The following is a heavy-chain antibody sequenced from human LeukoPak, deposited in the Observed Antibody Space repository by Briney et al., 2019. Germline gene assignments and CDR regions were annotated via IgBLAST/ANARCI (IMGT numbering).Heavy chain of an antibody. CDR3: AREDDGDYDRYYFDY. D-gene: IGHD4-17*01. V-gene: IGHV1-2*02. Sequence: ASVKVSCKASGYTFTDYYLQWVRQAPGQGLEWMGWINPNSGGTNSAQKFQGRVTMTRDTSVSTAYMELSRLRSDDTAVYYCAREDDGDYDRYYFDYWGQGTLVTVSS. J-gene: IGHJ4*02. CDR2: INPNSGGT. CDR1: GYTFTDYY.